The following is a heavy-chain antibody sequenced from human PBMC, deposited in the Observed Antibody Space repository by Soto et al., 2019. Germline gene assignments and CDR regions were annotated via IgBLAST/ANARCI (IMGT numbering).Heavy chain of an antibody. D-gene: IGHD6-19*01. CDR3: AKRAVSGWLVDYYFDY. Sequence: GGSLRLSCAASGFTFSNYGMHWVRQAPGKGLEWVAVISCHGGDKYYADSVKGRFTISRDNSKNTLYLEMNSLRAEDTAVYYCAKRAVSGWLVDYYFDYWGQGTLVTVSS. CDR1: GFTFSNYG. CDR2: ISCHGGDK. V-gene: IGHV3-30*18. J-gene: IGHJ4*02.